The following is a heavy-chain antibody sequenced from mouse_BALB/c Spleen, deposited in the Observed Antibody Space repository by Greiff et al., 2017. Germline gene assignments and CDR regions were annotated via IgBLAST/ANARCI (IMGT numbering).Heavy chain of an antibody. J-gene: IGHJ3*01. CDR3: ARTTMITGAWFAY. CDR2: INPSNGRT. V-gene: IGHV1S81*02. CDR1: GYTFTSYW. Sequence: QVQLQQPGAELVKPGASVKLSCKASGYTFTSYWMHWVKQRPGQGLEWIGEINPSNGRTNYNEKFKSKATLTVDKSSSTAYMQLSSLTSEDSAVYYCARTTMITGAWFAYWGQGTLVTVSA. D-gene: IGHD2-4*01.